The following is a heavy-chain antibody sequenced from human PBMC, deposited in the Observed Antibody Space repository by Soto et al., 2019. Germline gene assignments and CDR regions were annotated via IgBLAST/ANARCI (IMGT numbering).Heavy chain of an antibody. V-gene: IGHV4-39*01. CDR3: ARHHDYGSGSYGRLGY. D-gene: IGHD3-10*01. J-gene: IGHJ4*02. CDR1: GGSICSSTYY. Sequence: LSLTRTVSGGSICSSTYYWGWIRHRPGKGLEWIGSIYYSGSTYYNPSLKSRVTISVDTSKNQFSLKLSSVTAADTAVYYCARHHDYGSGSYGRLGYWGKGTLVTVST. CDR2: IYYSGST.